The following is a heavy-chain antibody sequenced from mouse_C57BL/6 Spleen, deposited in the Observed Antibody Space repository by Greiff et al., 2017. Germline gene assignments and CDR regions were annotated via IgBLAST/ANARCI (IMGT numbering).Heavy chain of an antibody. CDR3: ARGDYYGSSYGWYFDV. V-gene: IGHV1-80*01. CDR1: GYAFSSYW. CDR2: IYPGDGDT. Sequence: VKLMESGAELVKPGASVKIPCKASGYAFSSYWMNWVKQRPGKGLEWIGQIYPGDGDTNYNGKFKGKATLTADKSSSTAYMQLSSLTSEDSAVYFCARGDYYGSSYGWYFDVWGTGTTVTVSS. J-gene: IGHJ1*03. D-gene: IGHD1-1*01.